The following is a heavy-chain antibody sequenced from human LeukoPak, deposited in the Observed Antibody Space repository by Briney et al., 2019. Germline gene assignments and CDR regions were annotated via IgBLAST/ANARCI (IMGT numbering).Heavy chain of an antibody. CDR2: IYYSGST. V-gene: IGHV4-34*01. CDR1: GGSFSGYY. D-gene: IGHD3-22*01. CDR3: ARGDYYDSSQYFDY. Sequence: SETLSLTCAVYGGSFSGYYWSWIRQPPGKGLEWIGSIYYSGSTYYNPSLKSRVTISVDTSKNQFSLKLSSVTAADTAVYYCARGDYYDSSQYFDYWGQGTLVTVSS. J-gene: IGHJ4*02.